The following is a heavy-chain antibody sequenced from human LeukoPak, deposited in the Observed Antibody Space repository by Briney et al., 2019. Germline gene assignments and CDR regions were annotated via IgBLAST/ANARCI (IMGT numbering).Heavy chain of an antibody. Sequence: GGSLRLSCAASGFTFAGYAMTWVRQAPGKGLEWVSLISGSGGSTYYADVVKGRFTISRDNSKNALYLRMNSLRAEDTAVYYCAREAIQLWCDYWGQGTLVTVSS. D-gene: IGHD5-18*01. J-gene: IGHJ4*02. CDR2: ISGSGGST. CDR3: AREAIQLWCDY. CDR1: GFTFAGYA. V-gene: IGHV3-23*01.